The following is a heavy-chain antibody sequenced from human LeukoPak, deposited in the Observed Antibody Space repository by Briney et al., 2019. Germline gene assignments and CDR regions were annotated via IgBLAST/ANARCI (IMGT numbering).Heavy chain of an antibody. V-gene: IGHV1-24*01. CDR1: GYTLTELS. J-gene: IGHJ4*02. CDR2: FDPEDGET. D-gene: IGHD3-22*01. Sequence: ASVKVSRKVSGYTLTELSMHWVRQAPGKGLEWMGGFDPEDGETIYAQKFQGRVTMTEDTSTDTAYMELSSLRSEDTAVYYCATVAVDSSGYYYGRTFDYWGQGTLVTVSS. CDR3: ATVAVDSSGYYYGRTFDY.